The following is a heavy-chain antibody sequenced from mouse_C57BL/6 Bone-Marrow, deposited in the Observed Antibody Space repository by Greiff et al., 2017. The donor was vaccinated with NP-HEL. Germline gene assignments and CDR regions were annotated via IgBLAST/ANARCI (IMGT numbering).Heavy chain of an antibody. Sequence: DVHLVESGGGLVQPGGSLKLSCAASGFTFSDYGMAWVRQAPRKGPEWVAFISNLAYSIYYADTVTGRFTISRENAKNTLYLEMSSLRSEDTAMYYCARLLLGLGAMDYWGQGTSVTVSS. V-gene: IGHV5-15*01. CDR1: GFTFSDYG. J-gene: IGHJ4*01. CDR3: ARLLLGLGAMDY. CDR2: ISNLAYSI. D-gene: IGHD4-1*01.